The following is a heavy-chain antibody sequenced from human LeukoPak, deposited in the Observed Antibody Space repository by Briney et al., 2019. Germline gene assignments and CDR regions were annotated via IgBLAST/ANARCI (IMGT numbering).Heavy chain of an antibody. V-gene: IGHV4-30-2*01. CDR2: IYHSGST. Sequence: YPSETLSLTCTVSGGSISSGGYYWSWIRQPPGKGLERIGYIYHSGSTYYNPSLKSRVTISVDRSKNQFSLKLSSVTAADTAVYYCARDSSEAAAADYWGQGTLVTVSS. J-gene: IGHJ4*02. CDR3: ARDSSEAAAADY. CDR1: GGSISSGGYY. D-gene: IGHD6-13*01.